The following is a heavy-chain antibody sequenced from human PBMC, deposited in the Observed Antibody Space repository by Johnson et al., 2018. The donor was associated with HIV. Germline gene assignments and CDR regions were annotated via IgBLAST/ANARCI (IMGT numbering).Heavy chain of an antibody. J-gene: IGHJ3*02. V-gene: IGHV3-30*02. CDR2: ILFDGSHK. D-gene: IGHD1-26*01. CDR3: AKDAGWSIVGATDGRDAFDI. CDR1: GFAFITYG. Sequence: QVQLVESGGGVVQPGGSLSLSCPASGFAFITYGMHWVRQPQAKGLEWVTFILFDGSHKYYVDSVKARLPIPRANSKNTVYLQMNNLRAEDTAVYYCAKDAGWSIVGATDGRDAFDIWGQGAMVTVSS.